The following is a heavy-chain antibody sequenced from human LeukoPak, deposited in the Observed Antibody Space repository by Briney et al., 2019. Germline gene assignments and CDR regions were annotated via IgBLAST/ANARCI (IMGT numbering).Heavy chain of an antibody. CDR2: IYYSGST. V-gene: IGHV4-39*07. CDR3: AREGPMFDSGTYSKSLGY. J-gene: IGHJ4*02. D-gene: IGHD3-10*01. Sequence: SETLSLTCSVSGGSISSTSCYWGWIRQPPGTGLEWIVGIYYSGSTYYNPSLKSRVTISVDTSKHQSSLKLSSVTAADTAVYYCAREGPMFDSGTYSKSLGYWGQGTLVTVSS. CDR1: GGSISSTSCY.